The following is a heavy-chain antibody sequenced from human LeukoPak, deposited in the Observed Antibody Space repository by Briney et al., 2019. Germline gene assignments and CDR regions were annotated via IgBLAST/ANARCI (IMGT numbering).Heavy chain of an antibody. CDR2: INDNGGRT. CDR1: GFTFSRYA. Sequence: GGSLRLTCSAPGFTFSRYAMHWVRQAPGKGLEYVSGINDNGGRTHYGDSVKGRFSISRDNSKNTLHLQMSTLRAEDTALYYCVKDVGGSYAFDYWGQGILVTVAS. D-gene: IGHD1-26*01. J-gene: IGHJ4*02. CDR3: VKDVGGSYAFDY. V-gene: IGHV3-64D*09.